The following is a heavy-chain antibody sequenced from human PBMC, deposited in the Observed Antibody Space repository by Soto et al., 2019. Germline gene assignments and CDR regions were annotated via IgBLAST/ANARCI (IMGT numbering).Heavy chain of an antibody. CDR2: ISAYNGNT. V-gene: IGHV1-18*01. CDR1: GYTFTSYG. CDR3: ARGGGYYYDSRYDFYF. D-gene: IGHD3-22*01. Sequence: ASVKVSCKASGYTFTSYGISWVRQAPGQGLEWMGWISAYNGNTNYAQNLQGRVTMTTDTSTSTAYMELRSLRSDDTAVYYWARGGGYYYDSRYDFYFWGQGTLVTVSS. J-gene: IGHJ4*02.